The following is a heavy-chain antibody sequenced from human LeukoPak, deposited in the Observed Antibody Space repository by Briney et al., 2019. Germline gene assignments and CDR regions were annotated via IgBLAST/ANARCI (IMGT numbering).Heavy chain of an antibody. V-gene: IGHV1-2*02. CDR2: INPNSGGT. CDR1: GYTFTGYY. CDR3: ARRSDYYYDSSGVGTYYFDY. Sequence: ASVKVSCKASGYTFTGYYMHWVRQAPGQGLEWMGWINPNSGGTNYAQKFQGRVTMTRDTSISTAYMEQSRLRSDDTAVYYCARRSDYYYDSSGVGTYYFDYWGQGTLVTVSS. J-gene: IGHJ4*02. D-gene: IGHD3-22*01.